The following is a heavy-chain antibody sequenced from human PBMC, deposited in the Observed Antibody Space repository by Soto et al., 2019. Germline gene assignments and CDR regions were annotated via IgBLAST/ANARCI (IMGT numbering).Heavy chain of an antibody. D-gene: IGHD3-10*01. CDR3: ARNIKGSGSFYLNVVDF. Sequence: PSETLSLTCTVSGGSISTYYWSWIRQPPGKGLEWIGYIYSSGNTNSNPSLKSRVTILVDTSKNQFSLKLSSVTAADTAVYYCARNIKGSGSFYLNVVDFWGRGTPVTVSS. V-gene: IGHV4-59*08. J-gene: IGHJ4*02. CDR2: IYSSGNT. CDR1: GGSISTYY.